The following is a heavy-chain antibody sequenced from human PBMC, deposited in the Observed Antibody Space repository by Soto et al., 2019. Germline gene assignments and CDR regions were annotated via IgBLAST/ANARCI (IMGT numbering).Heavy chain of an antibody. CDR1: GFTFSSYS. V-gene: IGHV3-48*01. CDR3: ARDHSPDIAARATYYYYYYMDV. D-gene: IGHD6-6*01. CDR2: ISSSSSTI. Sequence: PGGSLRLSCAASGFTFSSYSMNWVRQAPGKGLERVSYISSSSSTIYYADTVKGRFTISRDNAKNSLYLQMNSLRAEDTAVYYCARDHSPDIAARATYYYYYYMDVWGKGTTVTVSS. J-gene: IGHJ6*03.